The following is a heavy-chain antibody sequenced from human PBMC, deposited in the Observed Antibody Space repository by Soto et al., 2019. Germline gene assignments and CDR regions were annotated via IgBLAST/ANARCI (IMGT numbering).Heavy chain of an antibody. CDR1: GGTFSSYA. CDR2: IIPIFGTA. J-gene: IGHJ6*02. V-gene: IGHV1-69*13. CDR3: ARDQAGSSWSRYYYYGMDV. D-gene: IGHD6-13*01. Sequence: ASVKVSCKASGGTFSSYAISWVRQAPGQGLEWMGGIIPIFGTANYAQKFQGRVTITADESTSTAYMELSSLRSEDTAVYYCARDQAGSSWSRYYYYGMDVWGQGTTVTVSS.